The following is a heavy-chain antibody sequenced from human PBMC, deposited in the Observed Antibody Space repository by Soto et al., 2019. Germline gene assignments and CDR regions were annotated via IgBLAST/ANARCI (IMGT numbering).Heavy chain of an antibody. Sequence: GGSLRLSCAASGFTFSSYAMSWVRQAPGKGLEWVSAISGSGGSTYYADSVKGRFTISRDNSKNTLYLQMNSLRAEDTAVYYCAKDGYGVVVVVADAFDIWGQGTMVTVSS. J-gene: IGHJ3*02. V-gene: IGHV3-23*01. CDR2: ISGSGGST. CDR1: GFTFSSYA. D-gene: IGHD2-15*01. CDR3: AKDGYGVVVVVADAFDI.